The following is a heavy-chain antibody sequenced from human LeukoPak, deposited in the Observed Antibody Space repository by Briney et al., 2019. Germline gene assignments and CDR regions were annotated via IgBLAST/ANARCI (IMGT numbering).Heavy chain of an antibody. Sequence: PSETLSLTCAVYGGSFSGYYWSWIRQPPGKGLEWIGEINHSGSTNYNPSLKSRVTISVDTSKNQFSLKLSSVTAADTAVYYCASKLTYYYDSSAPDYYYYMDVWGKGTTVTISS. CDR3: ASKLTYYYDSSAPDYYYYMDV. D-gene: IGHD3-22*01. CDR2: INHSGST. CDR1: GGSFSGYY. V-gene: IGHV4-34*01. J-gene: IGHJ6*03.